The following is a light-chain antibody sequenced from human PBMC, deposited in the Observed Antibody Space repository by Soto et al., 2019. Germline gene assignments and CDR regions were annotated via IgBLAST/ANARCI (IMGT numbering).Light chain of an antibody. J-gene: IGLJ2*01. V-gene: IGLV2-14*03. CDR1: SSDVGGHNF. Sequence: QSALTQPASVSGSPGQSITISCTGTSSDVGGHNFVSWYQQHPGRAPKLMIYDVRNRPSGVSNRFSASKSANTASLVISGLQSEDEADYYCSSYSSSDTLVFGGGTKLTVL. CDR3: SSYSSSDTLV. CDR2: DVR.